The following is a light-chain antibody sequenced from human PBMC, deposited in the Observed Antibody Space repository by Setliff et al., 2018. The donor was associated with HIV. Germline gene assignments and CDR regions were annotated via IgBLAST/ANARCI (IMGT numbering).Light chain of an antibody. CDR3: CSYTSSLTYV. Sequence: QSALTQPASVSGSPGQSITISCTGTSNDVADYMYVSWYQQHPGKAPKLLIFAVSNRPSGVSNRFSGSKSGNTASLTISGLQAQDEADYYCCSYTSSLTYVFGTGTKVTVL. CDR2: AVS. J-gene: IGLJ1*01. V-gene: IGLV2-14*03. CDR1: SNDVADYMY.